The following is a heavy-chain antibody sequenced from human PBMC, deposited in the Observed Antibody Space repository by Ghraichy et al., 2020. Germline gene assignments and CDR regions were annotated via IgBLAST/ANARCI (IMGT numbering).Heavy chain of an antibody. CDR2: LYYGAGST. CDR3: ARGQQWLGRPSALDI. D-gene: IGHD6-19*01. CDR1: GLSVNDHY. V-gene: IGHV3-53*01. J-gene: IGHJ3*02. Sequence: VSLRLSCAVSGLSVNDHYMNWVRQAPGEGLEWVAILYYGAGSTAYAASVKGRFTISRDNSKNTLFLQMNGLRVEDTAVYYCARGQQWLGRPSALDIWGQGTLVSVSS.